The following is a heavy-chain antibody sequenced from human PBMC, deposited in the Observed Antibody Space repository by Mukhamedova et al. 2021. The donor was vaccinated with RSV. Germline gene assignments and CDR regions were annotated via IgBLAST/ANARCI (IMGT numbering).Heavy chain of an antibody. V-gene: IGHV3-74*01. CDR3: ARDEVLGSGSCNY. D-gene: IGHD3-10*01. J-gene: IGHJ4*02. Sequence: VRQVPGKGLVWVSRIKSDGSETNYADAVKGRFTISRDNAKTTLYLQLNSLRAEDTAVYYCARDEVLGSGSCNYWGRGTLVTVSS. CDR2: IKSDGSET.